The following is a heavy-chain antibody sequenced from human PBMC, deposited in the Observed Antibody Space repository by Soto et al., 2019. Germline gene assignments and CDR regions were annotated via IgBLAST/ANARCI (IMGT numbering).Heavy chain of an antibody. D-gene: IGHD2-2*01. CDR3: ARDNIVVVPAAILYYYGMDV. V-gene: IGHV1-69*06. J-gene: IGHJ6*02. CDR2: IIPIFGTA. CDR1: GGTFSSYA. Sequence: SVKVSCKASGGTFSSYAISWVRQAPGQGLEWMGGIIPIFGTANYAQKFQGRVTITADKSTSTAYMELSSLRSEDTAVYYCARDNIVVVPAAILYYYGMDVWGQGTTVTVSS.